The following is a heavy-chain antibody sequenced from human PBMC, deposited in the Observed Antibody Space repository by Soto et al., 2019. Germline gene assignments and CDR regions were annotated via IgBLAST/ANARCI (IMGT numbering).Heavy chain of an antibody. D-gene: IGHD3-3*02. CDR2: INPSGGGT. CDR1: GYTFLDFY. Sequence: QVQLVQSGTEVKKPGASVKVSCKASGYTFLDFYIHCVRQAPGQGLEWMGFINPSGGGTTYAQQFQGRLTMTRDKYTSTVYMELISLRSEDTAMYYCARDKPFSAGYWGQGTLVT. J-gene: IGHJ4*02. CDR3: ARDKPFSAGY. V-gene: IGHV1-46*01.